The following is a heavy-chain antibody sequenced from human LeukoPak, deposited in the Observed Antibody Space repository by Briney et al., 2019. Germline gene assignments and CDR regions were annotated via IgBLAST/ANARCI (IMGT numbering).Heavy chain of an antibody. Sequence: SETLSLTCSVANGSISSGAHYWSWIRQPPGKGLEWIGFIYHSGSTNYNPSLKSRVTISVDKSKNQFSLKLSSVAAADTAVYYCARGGGIAAAGTGWMEWVYGMDVWGQGTTVTVSS. V-gene: IGHV4-30-2*01. J-gene: IGHJ6*02. CDR2: IYHSGST. CDR3: ARGGGIAAAGTGWMEWVYGMDV. CDR1: NGSISSGAHY. D-gene: IGHD6-13*01.